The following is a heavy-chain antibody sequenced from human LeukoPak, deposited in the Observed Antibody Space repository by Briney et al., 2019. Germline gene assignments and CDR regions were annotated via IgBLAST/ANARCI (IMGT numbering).Heavy chain of an antibody. CDR2: INPSGCST. J-gene: IGHJ4*02. V-gene: IGHV1-46*01. Sequence: ASVKVSCKASGYTFTSYYMHWVRQAPGQGLEWMGIINPSGCSTSYAQKFQGRVTMTRDTSTNTVYMELSSLRSEDTAVYFCARATLSDYYFNYWGQGTLVTVSS. CDR1: GYTFTSYY. CDR3: ARATLSDYYFNY.